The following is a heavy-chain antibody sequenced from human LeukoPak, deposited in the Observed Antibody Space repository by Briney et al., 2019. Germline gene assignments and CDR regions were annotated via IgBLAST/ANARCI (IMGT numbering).Heavy chain of an antibody. CDR1: GYTFTFYD. Sequence: ASVKLSCKASGYTFTFYDIQWVRQAAGQGLEWMGWMNPHSGNTGYAQKFLGRITLTRNTSTSMAYMELSRLRSDDTAVYYCSRGPHWDPHFDFWGQGTLVTVSS. D-gene: IGHD7-27*01. CDR2: MNPHSGNT. V-gene: IGHV1-8*03. CDR3: SRGPHWDPHFDF. J-gene: IGHJ4*02.